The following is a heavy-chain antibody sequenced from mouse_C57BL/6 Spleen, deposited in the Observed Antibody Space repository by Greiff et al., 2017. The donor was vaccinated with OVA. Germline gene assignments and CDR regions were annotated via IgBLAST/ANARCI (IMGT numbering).Heavy chain of an antibody. CDR2: IHPSDSDT. Sequence: QVQLPQPGAALVKPGASVKLSCKASGYTFTSYWMHWVKQRPGQGLEWIGRIHPSDSDTNYNQKFKGKATLTVDKSSSTAYMQLSSLTAEDSAVYFCARDTTVNYAMDYWGQGTSVTVSS. CDR3: ARDTTVNYAMDY. CDR1: GYTFTSYW. J-gene: IGHJ4*01. D-gene: IGHD1-1*01. V-gene: IGHV1-74*01.